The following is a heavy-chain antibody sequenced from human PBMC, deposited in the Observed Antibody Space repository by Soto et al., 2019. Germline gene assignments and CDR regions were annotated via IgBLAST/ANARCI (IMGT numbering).Heavy chain of an antibody. J-gene: IGHJ4*02. Sequence: WWSLRLSCGASVFTFSSYAMSWFRQAPGKGLEWVSAISGSGGSTYYADSVKGRFTISRDNSKNTLYLQMNSLRAEDTAVYYCAKDKGGYSGYVPDYWGQGTLVTVSS. CDR2: ISGSGGST. CDR1: VFTFSSYA. CDR3: AKDKGGYSGYVPDY. D-gene: IGHD5-12*01. V-gene: IGHV3-23*01.